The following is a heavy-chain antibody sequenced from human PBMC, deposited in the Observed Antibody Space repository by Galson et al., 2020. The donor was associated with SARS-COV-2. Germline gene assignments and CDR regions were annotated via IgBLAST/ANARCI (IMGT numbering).Heavy chain of an antibody. CDR3: ARLTYHYGPVVGP. V-gene: IGHV4-39*01. CDR2: VYYSGST. Sequence: ETSETLSLTCNVSGGSTSSSSLSWGWIRQPPRKGLQRIGSVYYSGSTYYNPSLKSRVTISVDTSQIQFSLKLNSVTAADTAVYYCARLTYHYGPVVGPWGQGTLVTVSS. D-gene: IGHD3-10*01. J-gene: IGHJ5*02. CDR1: GGSTSSSSLS.